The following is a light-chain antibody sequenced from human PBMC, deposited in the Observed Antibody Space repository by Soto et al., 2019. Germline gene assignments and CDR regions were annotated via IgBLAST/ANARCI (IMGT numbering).Light chain of an antibody. CDR3: SSYTSSSIDYV. Sequence: QSALTQPASVSGSPGQSITISCTGTSSDVGGYNYVSWYQQHPGKAPKLMIYEVSNRPSGVSNRFSGSKSGNTASLTTSGLQAEDEADYYCSSYTSSSIDYVFGTGTKVNVL. CDR2: EVS. J-gene: IGLJ1*01. V-gene: IGLV2-14*01. CDR1: SSDVGGYNY.